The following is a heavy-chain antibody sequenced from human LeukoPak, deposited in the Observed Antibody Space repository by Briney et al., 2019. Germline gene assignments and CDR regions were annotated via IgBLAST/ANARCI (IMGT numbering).Heavy chain of an antibody. CDR3: ARLLAYCGGDCYNY. Sequence: VASVKVSCKASGGTFSSYAISWVRQAPGQGLEWMGRIIPILGIANYAQKFQGRVTITADKSTSTAYMELSSLRSEDTAVYYCARLLAYCGGDCYNYWGQGTLVTVSS. V-gene: IGHV1-69*04. D-gene: IGHD2-21*02. CDR1: GGTFSSYA. J-gene: IGHJ4*02. CDR2: IIPILGIA.